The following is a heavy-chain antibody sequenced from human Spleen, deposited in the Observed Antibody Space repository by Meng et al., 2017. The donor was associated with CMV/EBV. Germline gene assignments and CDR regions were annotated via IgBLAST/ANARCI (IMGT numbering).Heavy chain of an antibody. CDR2: IYYSGST. CDR3: ARVPSTSEEINFDY. J-gene: IGHJ4*02. CDR1: GASINSGGYY. D-gene: IGHD2-2*01. Sequence: SGASINSGGYYWSWIRQHPGRGLEWIGYIYYSGSTYYNPSLKTRVTISFGTSKNQFSLRLGSVTAADTAVYYCARVPSTSEEINFDYWGQGTLVTVSS. V-gene: IGHV4-31*02.